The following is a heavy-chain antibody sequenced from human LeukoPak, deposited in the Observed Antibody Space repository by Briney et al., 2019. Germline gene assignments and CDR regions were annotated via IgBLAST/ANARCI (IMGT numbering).Heavy chain of an antibody. Sequence: ASQTLSLTCAVSGGSISSGGYSWSWIRQPPGKGLEWIVYIYHSGSTYYNPALKSRVTISVDRSKNQFSLKLSSVTAADTAVYYCARGQMTGFDIWGQGTMVTVSS. V-gene: IGHV4-30-2*01. CDR3: ARGQMTGFDI. J-gene: IGHJ3*02. D-gene: IGHD3-9*01. CDR1: GGSISSGGYS. CDR2: IYHSGST.